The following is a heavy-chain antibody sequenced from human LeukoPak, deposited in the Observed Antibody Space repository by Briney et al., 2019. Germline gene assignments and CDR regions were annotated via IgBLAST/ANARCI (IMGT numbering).Heavy chain of an antibody. CDR3: ARGRRNYDFWSGYYPATFDY. CDR1: GGTFSSYA. Sequence: SVKVSCKASGGTFSSYAISWVRQAPGQGLEWMGGIIPIFGTANYAQKFQGRVTITADESTSTAYMELSSLRLEDTAVYYCARGRRNYDFWSGYYPATFDYWGQGTLVTVSS. V-gene: IGHV1-69*13. CDR2: IIPIFGTA. D-gene: IGHD3-3*01. J-gene: IGHJ4*02.